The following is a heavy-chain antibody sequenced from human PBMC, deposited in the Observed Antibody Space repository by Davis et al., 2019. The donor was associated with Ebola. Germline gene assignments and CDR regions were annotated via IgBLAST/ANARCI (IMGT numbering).Heavy chain of an antibody. D-gene: IGHD6-13*01. CDR1: GFTVSSNY. J-gene: IGHJ6*02. CDR3: AKDVRYSSSWYGVNYYYGMDV. Sequence: GESLKISCATSGFTVSSNYMSWVRQAPGKGLEWVSAISGSGGSTYYADSVKGRFTISRDNSKNTLYLQMNSLRAEDTAVYYCAKDVRYSSSWYGVNYYYGMDVWGQGTTVTVSS. CDR2: ISGSGGST. V-gene: IGHV3-23*01.